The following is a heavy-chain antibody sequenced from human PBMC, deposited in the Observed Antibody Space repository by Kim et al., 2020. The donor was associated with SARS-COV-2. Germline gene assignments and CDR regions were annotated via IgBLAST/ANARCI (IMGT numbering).Heavy chain of an antibody. Sequence: ASVKVSCKASGYTFTSYWIHWVRQAPGQGLEWMGMINPRSANTRYAQNFQGRVTTTSDTSTSTAYMEMSSLRSEDTAVYYCARAWYQNFDFWGQGTLVTVSS. CDR1: GYTFTSYW. D-gene: IGHD2-2*01. V-gene: IGHV1-46*01. J-gene: IGHJ4*02. CDR3: ARAWYQNFDF. CDR2: INPRSANT.